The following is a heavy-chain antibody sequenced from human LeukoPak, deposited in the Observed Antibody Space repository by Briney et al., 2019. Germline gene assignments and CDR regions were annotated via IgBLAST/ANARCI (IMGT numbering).Heavy chain of an antibody. CDR1: GFTFSSYA. J-gene: IGHJ4*02. V-gene: IGHV3-23*01. D-gene: IGHD3-22*01. CDR2: ISGSGGST. Sequence: GGSLRLSCAASGFTFSSYAMSWVRQAPGKGLEWVSAISGSGGSTYYADSVKGRFTISRDNSKNTLYLQMNSLRAEDTAVYYCAKVPSYDSSGYHSPKFDYWGQGTLVTVSS. CDR3: AKVPSYDSSGYHSPKFDY.